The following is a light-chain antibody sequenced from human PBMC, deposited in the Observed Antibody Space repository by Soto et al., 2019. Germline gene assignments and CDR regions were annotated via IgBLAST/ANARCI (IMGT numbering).Light chain of an antibody. CDR2: GAS. J-gene: IGKJ1*01. Sequence: EIVLTQSPGTLSLSPGERATLSCSASQSLSSIYLAWYQQKPGQAPRLLIYGASSRATGIPDRFSGSGSGTDFTLSISRLEPEDLAVYYCQQFGSSPTFGQGTKVEF. V-gene: IGKV3-20*01. CDR1: QSLSSIY. CDR3: QQFGSSPT.